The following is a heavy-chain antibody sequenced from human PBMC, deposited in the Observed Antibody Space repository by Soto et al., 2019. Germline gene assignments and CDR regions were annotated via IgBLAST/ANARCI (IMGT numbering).Heavy chain of an antibody. CDR1: GGSISSSIYY. D-gene: IGHD3-10*01. Sequence: SETLSLTCTVSGGSISSSIYYWGWIRQPPGKGLEWIGSIYYSGSTYYNPSLKSRVTISVDTSKNQFSLKLSSVTAADTAVYYCARAELITMVRGVPYYFDYWGQGTLVTVSS. V-gene: IGHV4-39*01. J-gene: IGHJ4*02. CDR3: ARAELITMVRGVPYYFDY. CDR2: IYYSGST.